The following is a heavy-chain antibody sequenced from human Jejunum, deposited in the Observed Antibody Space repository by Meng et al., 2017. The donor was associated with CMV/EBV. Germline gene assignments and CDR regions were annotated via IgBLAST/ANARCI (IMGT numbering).Heavy chain of an antibody. CDR3: ARVGDY. CDR2: IYYTGSP. Sequence: QLQLQESGSGLVRPSETLSLTCTASGGSISSNGYYWSWIRQHPGKGLEWIGYIYYTGSPSYNPSLKSRVTISVDTSNNQFSLRLTSVTAADTAVYYCARVGDYWGQGTLVTVSS. V-gene: IGHV4-31*03. CDR1: GGSISSNGYY. J-gene: IGHJ4*02.